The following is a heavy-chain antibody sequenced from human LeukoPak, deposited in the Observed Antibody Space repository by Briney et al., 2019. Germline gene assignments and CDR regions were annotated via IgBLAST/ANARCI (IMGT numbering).Heavy chain of an antibody. Sequence: GGSLRLSCAASGFTFTTYWMHWVRQAPGKGLVWVSRIRTDGSTTVYADSVKGRFTISRDNAKDSLYLQMNSLRAEDTAVYYCARWGYYGSGSYCFDYWGQGTLVTVSS. D-gene: IGHD3-10*01. CDR1: GFTFTTYW. CDR2: IRTDGSTT. V-gene: IGHV3-74*01. CDR3: ARWGYYGSGSYCFDY. J-gene: IGHJ4*02.